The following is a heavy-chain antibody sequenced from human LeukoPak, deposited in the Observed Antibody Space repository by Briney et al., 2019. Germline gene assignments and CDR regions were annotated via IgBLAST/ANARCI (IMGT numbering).Heavy chain of an antibody. Sequence: PGGSLRLSCAASGFTVSSNYMCWVRQAPGKGLEWVSVIYSGGSTYYADSVKGRFTISRDNSKNTLYLQMNSLRAEDTAVYYCARDSSGLYYFDYWGQGTLVTVSS. CDR3: ARDSSGLYYFDY. CDR2: IYSGGST. J-gene: IGHJ4*02. V-gene: IGHV3-53*01. D-gene: IGHD3-22*01. CDR1: GFTVSSNY.